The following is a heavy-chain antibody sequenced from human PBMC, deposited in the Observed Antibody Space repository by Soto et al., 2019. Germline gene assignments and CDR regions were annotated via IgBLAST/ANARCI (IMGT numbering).Heavy chain of an antibody. Sequence: SETLSLTCSVSGTSVSNYYWSWIRQPAGKGLEHIGRIYTSGSASYNPSLKSRVTMSMDTSQTQIYLNLTSVTAADTAVYYCARGGIQLSYAFDYWGQGIQVTVSS. CDR3: ARGGIQLSYAFDY. J-gene: IGHJ4*02. V-gene: IGHV4-4*07. CDR2: IYTSGSA. CDR1: GTSVSNYY. D-gene: IGHD5-18*01.